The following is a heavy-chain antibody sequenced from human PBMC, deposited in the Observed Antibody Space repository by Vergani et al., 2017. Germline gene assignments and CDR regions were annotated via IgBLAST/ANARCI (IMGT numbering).Heavy chain of an antibody. J-gene: IGHJ6*03. Sequence: QVQLVESGGGVVQPGRSLRLSCAASGFTFSSYGMHWVRQAPGKGLEWVAVISYDGSNKYYADAVKGRFTISRDNSKNTLYLKMNSLRAEDTAVYYCAKVPGYCSSTSCFKHYYYYYMDVWGKGTTVTVSS. CDR1: GFTFSSYG. CDR2: ISYDGSNK. V-gene: IGHV3-30*18. CDR3: AKVPGYCSSTSCFKHYYYYYMDV. D-gene: IGHD2-2*01.